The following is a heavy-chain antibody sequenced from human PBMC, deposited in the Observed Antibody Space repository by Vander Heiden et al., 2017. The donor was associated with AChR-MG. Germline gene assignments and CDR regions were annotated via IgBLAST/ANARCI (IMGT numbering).Heavy chain of an antibody. CDR3: ARDPPNSDYYYYGMDV. D-gene: IGHD4-4*01. J-gene: IGHJ6*02. V-gene: IGHV3-7*03. CDR1: GFPLSSYW. CDR2: IKQDGSEK. Sequence: EVQLVESGGGLVQPGGSLRLSCAASGFPLSSYWMSWVRQAPGKGLEWVANIKQDGSEKYYVDSGKGRFTISRDNAKNSLYLKMNSLRAEDTAVYYCARDPPNSDYYYYGMDVWGQGTTVTVSS.